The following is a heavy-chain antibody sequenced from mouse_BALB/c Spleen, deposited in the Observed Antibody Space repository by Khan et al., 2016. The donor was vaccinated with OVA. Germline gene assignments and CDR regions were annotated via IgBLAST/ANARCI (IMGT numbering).Heavy chain of an antibody. CDR3: TRLGTNYSFDY. J-gene: IGHJ2*01. CDR2: IDPYYGDA. Sequence: VQLQQSGPELDKPGASVKISCKASGYSFTDYNMNWVKQSNGKSLEWIGNIDPYYGDAHYNQKFKGKATLTVDRSSSTAYMQLKSLTAEDSAVYYWTRLGTNYSFDYWGQGTTLTVSS. V-gene: IGHV1-39*01. CDR1: GYSFTDYN. D-gene: IGHD2-1*01.